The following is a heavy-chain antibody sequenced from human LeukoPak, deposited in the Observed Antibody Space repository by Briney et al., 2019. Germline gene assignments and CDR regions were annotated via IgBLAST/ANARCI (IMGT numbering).Heavy chain of an antibody. CDR1: GFTFSSYE. CDR3: ARAGRKSRGVDIVRKKETGYYYYMDV. CDR2: ISSSGSTK. J-gene: IGHJ6*03. Sequence: GGSLRLSCAASGFTFSSYEMNWVRQAPGKGLEWVLYISSSGSTKYYTDSVKGRFTISRDNAKNSLYLQMNSLRAEDTAVYYCARAGRKSRGVDIVRKKETGYYYYMDVWGKGTTVTVSS. D-gene: IGHD2-15*01. V-gene: IGHV3-48*03.